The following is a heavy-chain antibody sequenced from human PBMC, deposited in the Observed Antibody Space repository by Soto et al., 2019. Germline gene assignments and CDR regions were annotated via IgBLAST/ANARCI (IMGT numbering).Heavy chain of an antibody. D-gene: IGHD6-19*01. J-gene: IGHJ2*01. V-gene: IGHV1-69*13. Sequence: ASEQVSCKDSGGCFSSYAIIWLRQDPGQGLEWMGGIIPILVTANYAQKFQGRVTITADESTSTAYMELSSLRSVDTAVYYCARTPHRSGWHGGYFDLWGRGTLVTVSS. CDR1: GGCFSSYA. CDR2: IIPILVTA. CDR3: ARTPHRSGWHGGYFDL.